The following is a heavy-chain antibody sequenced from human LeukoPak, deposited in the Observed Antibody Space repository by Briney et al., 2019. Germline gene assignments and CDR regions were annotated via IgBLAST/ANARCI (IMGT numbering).Heavy chain of an antibody. D-gene: IGHD3-10*01. CDR1: GYALTNFD. CDR2: MNPNSGNT. J-gene: IGHJ4*02. Sequence: GASVKVSCKASGYALTNFDINWVRQATGQGLEWMGWMNPNSGNTGYAQKFQGRVTITRNTSISTAYMELSSLRSEDTAVYYCARGRYGSGSQGYWGQGTLVTVSS. CDR3: ARGRYGSGSQGY. V-gene: IGHV1-8*03.